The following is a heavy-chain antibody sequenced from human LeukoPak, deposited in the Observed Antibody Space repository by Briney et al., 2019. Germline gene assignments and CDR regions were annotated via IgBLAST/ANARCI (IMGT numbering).Heavy chain of an antibody. CDR1: GFTFSSSA. J-gene: IGHJ4*02. CDR2: ISAGGDST. D-gene: IGHD3-3*01. CDR3: AKLFWSGYYSGNSPIDY. Sequence: GGSLRLSCAASGFTFSSSAMSWVRQAPGKGLEWVSGISAGGDSTYYADSVKGRITISRDNSKNTLYLQMNILRAEDTAVYYCAKLFWSGYYSGNSPIDYWGQGTLVTVSS. V-gene: IGHV3-23*01.